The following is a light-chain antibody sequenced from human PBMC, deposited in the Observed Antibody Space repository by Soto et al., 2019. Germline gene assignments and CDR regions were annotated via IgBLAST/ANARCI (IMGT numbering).Light chain of an antibody. CDR2: DNN. Sequence: QSVLTQSPSMSGAPGQRVTISCTGSSSNIGAGYDVHWYQQHPGTAPKLLIFDNNNRPSGVPDRFSGSKSDTSASLGITGLQAEDEADYYCQSFDTSLSGFVVFGGGTKVTVL. J-gene: IGLJ2*01. CDR1: SSNIGAGYD. CDR3: QSFDTSLSGFVV. V-gene: IGLV1-40*01.